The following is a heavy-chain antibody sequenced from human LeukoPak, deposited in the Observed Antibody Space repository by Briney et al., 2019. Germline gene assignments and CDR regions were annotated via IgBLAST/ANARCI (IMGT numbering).Heavy chain of an antibody. Sequence: SETLSLTCTVSGGSISSYYWSWIRQPPGKGLEWIGYIYYSGSTNYNPSLKSRVTISVDTSKNQFSLKLSSVTAADTAVYYCARDGVSSGSYNRYYFDYWGQGTLVTVSS. J-gene: IGHJ4*02. V-gene: IGHV4-59*01. CDR2: IYYSGST. CDR1: GGSISSYY. D-gene: IGHD1-26*01. CDR3: ARDGVSSGSYNRYYFDY.